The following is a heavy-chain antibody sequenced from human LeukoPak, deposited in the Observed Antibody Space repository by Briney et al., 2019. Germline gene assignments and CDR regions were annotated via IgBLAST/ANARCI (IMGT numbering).Heavy chain of an antibody. Sequence: PGGSLRLSCAASGLTFDDYAMHWVRQPPGKGLEWVSGISWNSGAIGYADSVKGRFTISRDNAKNSLYLQMNSLRAEDTALYYCAKGLFKSSSASYYTDWGQGTLVTVSS. CDR2: ISWNSGAI. J-gene: IGHJ4*02. V-gene: IGHV3-9*01. CDR3: AKGLFKSSSASYYTD. CDR1: GLTFDDYA. D-gene: IGHD2-2*02.